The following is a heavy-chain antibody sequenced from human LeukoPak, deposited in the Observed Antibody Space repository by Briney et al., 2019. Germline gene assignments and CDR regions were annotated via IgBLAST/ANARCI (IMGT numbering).Heavy chain of an antibody. CDR2: MWYDGTTK. Sequence: GGSLRLSCAASGFTFSSYGMHWVRQAPGKGLEWVAVMWYDGTTKYYADSVKGRFTISRDNSKNTLYLQMDSLRAEDTAVYYCAKDGAASTYFDYWGPGTLVTVSS. V-gene: IGHV3-33*06. D-gene: IGHD4/OR15-4a*01. CDR3: AKDGAASTYFDY. J-gene: IGHJ4*02. CDR1: GFTFSSYG.